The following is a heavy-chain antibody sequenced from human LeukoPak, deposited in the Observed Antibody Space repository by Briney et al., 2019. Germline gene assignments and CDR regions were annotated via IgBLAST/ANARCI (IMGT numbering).Heavy chain of an antibody. CDR1: GGSFSGYY. V-gene: IGHV4-34*01. J-gene: IGHJ5*02. D-gene: IGHD3-16*02. Sequence: SETLSLTCAVYGGSFSGYYWSWIRQPPGKGLEWIGEINHSGSTNYNPSLKSRVTISVDTSKNQFSLKLSSVTAADTAVYYCARVCDYVWGSYRCDSPRRARNWFDPWGQGTLVTVSS. CDR3: ARVCDYVWGSYRCDSPRRARNWFDP. CDR2: INHSGST.